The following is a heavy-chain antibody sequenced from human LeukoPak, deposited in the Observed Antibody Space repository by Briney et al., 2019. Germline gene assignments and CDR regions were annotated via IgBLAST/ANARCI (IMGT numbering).Heavy chain of an antibody. V-gene: IGHV4-59*08. J-gene: IGHJ4*02. CDR2: IYYSGTT. CDR3: ARLVAGNYFDY. Sequence: SETLSLTWTVSGXSMRNYYGSWIRQSPGKGLEWIGYIYYSGTTKYNPSLQSRVTISLDTSKNQFSLKRSSVTAADTAVFYCARLVAGNYFDYWGQGTQVTVSS. CDR1: GXSMRNYY. D-gene: IGHD6-19*01.